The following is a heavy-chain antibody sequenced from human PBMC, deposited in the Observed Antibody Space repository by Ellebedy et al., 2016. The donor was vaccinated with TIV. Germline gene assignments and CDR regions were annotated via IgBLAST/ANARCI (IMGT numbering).Heavy chain of an antibody. CDR2: IYYSGST. V-gene: IGHV4-59*01. Sequence: MPSETLSLTCTVSGGSISSYYWSWIRQPPGKGLEWIGYIYYSGSTNYNPSLKSRVTISVDTSKNQFSLKLSSVTAADTAVYYCARNGQGIAAAGPRGNWYFDLWGRGTLVTVSS. J-gene: IGHJ2*01. D-gene: IGHD6-13*01. CDR3: ARNGQGIAAAGPRGNWYFDL. CDR1: GGSISSYY.